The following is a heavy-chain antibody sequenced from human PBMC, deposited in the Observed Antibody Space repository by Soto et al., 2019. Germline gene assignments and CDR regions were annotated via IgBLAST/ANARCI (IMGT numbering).Heavy chain of an antibody. J-gene: IGHJ4*02. Sequence: ASVKVSCKASGYTFTGYYLHWVRQAPGQGLEYMGWINPNTGGTKYTQKFQGRVTMTRDTSTSTAYMELSSLSSDDTAVFYCARSLSTIGARPDYWGQGTLVTVSS. CDR2: INPNTGGT. V-gene: IGHV1-2*02. D-gene: IGHD6-6*01. CDR3: ARSLSTIGARPDY. CDR1: GYTFTGYY.